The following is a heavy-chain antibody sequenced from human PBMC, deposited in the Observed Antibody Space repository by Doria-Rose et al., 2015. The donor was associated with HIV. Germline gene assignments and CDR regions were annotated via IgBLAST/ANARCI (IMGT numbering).Heavy chain of an antibody. V-gene: IGHV2-26*01. CDR1: GVSLSSPGMG. CDR3: ARIKSSRWYHKYYFDF. J-gene: IGHJ4*02. Sequence: SGPVLVKPTETLTLTCTVSGVSLSSPGMGVSWVRQPPGKALEWLANIVSDDERSYKSSRKSRLTISRGTSKSQVVLTMTDMDPVDTATYYCARIKSSRWYHKYYFDFWGQGTLVIVSA. CDR2: IVSDDER. D-gene: IGHD6-13*01.